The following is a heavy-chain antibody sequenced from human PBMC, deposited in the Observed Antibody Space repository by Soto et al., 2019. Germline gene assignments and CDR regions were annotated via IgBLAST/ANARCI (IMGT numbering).Heavy chain of an antibody. D-gene: IGHD2-21*01. CDR1: GCPFTIAW. V-gene: IGHV3-15*01. CDR3: ATDRPTAGGGEFDY. J-gene: IGHJ4*02. CDR2: IKTKAEGEAT. Sequence: GGSLRLSCAASGCPFTIAWKIWVRQAPRTGLEWVGHIKTKAEGEATNYAAPVKGRFSISRDDSTNTQSLQMNSLKSEDTAVYYCATDRPTAGGGEFDYWGQGT.